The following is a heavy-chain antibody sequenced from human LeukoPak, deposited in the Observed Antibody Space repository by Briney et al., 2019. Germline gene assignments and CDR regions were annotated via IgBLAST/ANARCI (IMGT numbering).Heavy chain of an antibody. Sequence: PSETLSLTCTASGGSISSYYWSWIRQPPGKGLEWIGYIYTSGSTNYNPSLKSRVTISVDTSKNQFSLKLSSVTAADTAVYYCARLSYDFWSGYYYFDYWGQGTLVTVSS. CDR1: GGSISSYY. CDR2: IYTSGST. V-gene: IGHV4-4*09. D-gene: IGHD3-3*01. CDR3: ARLSYDFWSGYYYFDY. J-gene: IGHJ4*02.